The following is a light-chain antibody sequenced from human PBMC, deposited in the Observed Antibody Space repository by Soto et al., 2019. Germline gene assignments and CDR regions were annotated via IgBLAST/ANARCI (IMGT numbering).Light chain of an antibody. CDR2: AAS. CDR3: QQSYSTGYT. V-gene: IGKV1-39*01. Sequence: DIQMTQSPSSLSASVGDRVTITCRASRTIIGYLNWYQLKPGKAPKLLIYAASSLHSGVPSRFSGSGSRTDFTLTISGLQREDFATYYCQQSYSTGYTFGQGTKVEIK. CDR1: RTIIGY. J-gene: IGKJ2*01.